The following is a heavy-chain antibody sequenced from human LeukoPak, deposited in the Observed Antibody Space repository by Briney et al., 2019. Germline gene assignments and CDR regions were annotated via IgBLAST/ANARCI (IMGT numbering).Heavy chain of an antibody. V-gene: IGHV3-11*01. Sequence: GGSLRLSCAASGFTFSDYYMSWIREAPGKGLEWVSYVSGSGTSIHYADSVKGRFSISRDNAKNSLFLQMNSLRAEDTAVYYCARDRGVAVSDFWGQGTLVSVSS. J-gene: IGHJ4*02. CDR3: ARDRGVAVSDF. CDR1: GFTFSDYY. D-gene: IGHD3-10*01. CDR2: VSGSGTSI.